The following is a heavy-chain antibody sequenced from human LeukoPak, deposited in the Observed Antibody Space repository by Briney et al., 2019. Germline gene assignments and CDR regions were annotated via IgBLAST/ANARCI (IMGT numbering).Heavy chain of an antibody. CDR1: GGSFSGCY. J-gene: IGHJ4*02. Sequence: SETLSLTCAVYGGSFSGCYWSWIRQPPGKGLEWIGEINHGGSTNYNPSLKSRVTISVDTSKNQFSLKLSSVTAADTAVYYCARGGKGGYCTNGVCRYFDYWGQGTLVTVSS. CDR3: ARGGKGGYCTNGVCRYFDY. D-gene: IGHD2-8*01. CDR2: INHGGST. V-gene: IGHV4-34*01.